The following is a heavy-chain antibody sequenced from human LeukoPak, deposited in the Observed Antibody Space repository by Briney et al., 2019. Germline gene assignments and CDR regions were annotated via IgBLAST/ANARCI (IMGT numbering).Heavy chain of an antibody. CDR3: ARGISSSWYFDY. CDR1: GGSISSYY. CDR2: IFYSGST. V-gene: IGHV4-59*08. Sequence: SETLSLTCTVSGGSISSYYWSWIRQPPGEGLEWIGYIFYSGSTNYNPSLKSRVTISVDTSKNQFSLKLSSVTAADTAVYYCARGISSSWYFDYWGQGTLVTVSS. D-gene: IGHD6-13*01. J-gene: IGHJ4*02.